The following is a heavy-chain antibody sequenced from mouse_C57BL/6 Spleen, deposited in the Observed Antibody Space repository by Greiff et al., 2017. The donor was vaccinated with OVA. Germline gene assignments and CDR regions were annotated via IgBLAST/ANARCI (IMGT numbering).Heavy chain of an antibody. V-gene: IGHV14-1*01. CDR2: IDPEDGDT. Sequence: EVKLEESGAELVRPGASVKLSCTASGFNIKDYYMHWVKQRPEQGLEWIGRIDPEDGDTEYAPKFQGKATMTADTSSNTAYLQLSSLTSEDTAVYYCTTYYGSSYSYWYFDVWGTGTTVTVSS. CDR1: GFNIKDYY. J-gene: IGHJ1*03. D-gene: IGHD1-1*01. CDR3: TTYYGSSYSYWYFDV.